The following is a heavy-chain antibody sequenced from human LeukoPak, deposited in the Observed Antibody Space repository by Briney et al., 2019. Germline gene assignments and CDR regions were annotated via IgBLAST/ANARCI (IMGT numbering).Heavy chain of an antibody. J-gene: IGHJ4*02. CDR3: ARGGSLRFPLSSFGY. V-gene: IGHV3-48*01. CDR1: GFTFSSYS. D-gene: IGHD5-12*01. CDR2: ISSSSSTI. Sequence: PGGSLRLSCAASGFTFSSYSMNWVRQAPGKGLEWISYISSSSSTIYYADSVKGRFTISRDNAKNSLYPQMNSLRAEDTAVYYCARGGSLRFPLSSFGYWGQGTLVTVSS.